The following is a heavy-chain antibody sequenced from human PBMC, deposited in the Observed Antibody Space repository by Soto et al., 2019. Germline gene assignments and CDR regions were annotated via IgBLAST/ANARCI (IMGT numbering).Heavy chain of an antibody. CDR3: IRAQPPDY. CDR2: SRNQASSFTT. D-gene: IGHD1-1*01. J-gene: IGHJ4*02. V-gene: IGHV3-72*01. Sequence: EVQLVESGGGLVQPGGSLRLSCAASGFTFSDHYMDWVRQAPGKGLEWVGRSRNQASSFTTEDAASVRGRFTVTRDDSENARYLQMNSRKTDDTAVYHCIRAQPPDYWGRGTLVTVSS. CDR1: GFTFSDHY.